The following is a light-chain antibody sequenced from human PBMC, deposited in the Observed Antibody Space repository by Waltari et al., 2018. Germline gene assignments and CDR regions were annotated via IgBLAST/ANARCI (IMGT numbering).Light chain of an antibody. CDR2: GAS. V-gene: IGKV3-15*01. Sequence: EIVMTQSPATLSVSPGERVTLSCRASQSVSDNLAWYQQKPGQAPRLPIYGASTRATGIPARFSGSGSGTEFTLTISSLQSEDFAVYYCQQYNNWPPWTFGQGTKVEIK. J-gene: IGKJ1*01. CDR1: QSVSDN. CDR3: QQYNNWPPWT.